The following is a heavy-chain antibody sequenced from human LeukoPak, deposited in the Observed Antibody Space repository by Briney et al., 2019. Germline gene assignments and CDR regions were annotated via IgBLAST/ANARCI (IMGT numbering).Heavy chain of an antibody. CDR1: GFTFSSYW. CDR2: ISGSRSYI. V-gene: IGHV3-21*01. CDR3: ARGFGSSIPYSYYYYLDV. D-gene: IGHD6-6*01. J-gene: IGHJ6*03. Sequence: GGSLRLSCAASGFTFSSYWMHWVRQAPGKGLEWVSSISGSRSYIYYADSVKGRFTISRDNAKNSLYLQMNSLRAEDDTAVYYCARGFGSSIPYSYYYYLDVWGKGTTVTVSS.